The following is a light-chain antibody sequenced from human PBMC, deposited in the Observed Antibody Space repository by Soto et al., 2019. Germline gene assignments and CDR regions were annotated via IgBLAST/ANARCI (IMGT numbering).Light chain of an antibody. CDR1: QGISSA. V-gene: IGKV1D-13*01. Sequence: AIQLTQSPSSLSASVGDRVTITCRASQGISSALAWYQQKPGKAPKLLIYDASSLESGVPSRFSGSGSGTDFTLTISSLQPEDVVTYYCRQLNNYPPITFGQGTRLEIK. CDR2: DAS. CDR3: RQLNNYPPIT. J-gene: IGKJ5*01.